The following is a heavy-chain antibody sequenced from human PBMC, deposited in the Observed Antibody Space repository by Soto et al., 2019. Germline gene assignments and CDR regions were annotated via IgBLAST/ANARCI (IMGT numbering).Heavy chain of an antibody. CDR2: IIPIFGTA. D-gene: IGHD3-9*01. CDR1: GGALGSYA. V-gene: IGHV1-69*06. J-gene: IGHJ4*02. Sequence: TSVEVNCKACGGALGSYAISWVRQAPGQGLEWMGGIIPIFGTANYAQKFQGRVTITADKSTSTAYMELSSLRSEDTAVYYCARSDDILTGPFDYWGQGTLVTVSS. CDR3: ARSDDILTGPFDY.